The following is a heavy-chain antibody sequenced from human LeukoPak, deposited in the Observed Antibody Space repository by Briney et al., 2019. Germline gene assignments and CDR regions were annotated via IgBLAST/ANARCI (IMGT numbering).Heavy chain of an antibody. CDR3: AREHNYGSGSYYIDY. CDR2: IYHSGST. J-gene: IGHJ4*02. V-gene: IGHV4-4*02. Sequence: IPSETLSLTCAVSGDSISSSNWWSWVRQPPGEGLEWIGEIYHSGSTNYNPSLKSRVTISVDKSKNQVSLKLSSVTAADTAVYYCAREHNYGSGSYYIDYWGQGTLVTVSS. CDR1: GDSISSSNW. D-gene: IGHD3-10*01.